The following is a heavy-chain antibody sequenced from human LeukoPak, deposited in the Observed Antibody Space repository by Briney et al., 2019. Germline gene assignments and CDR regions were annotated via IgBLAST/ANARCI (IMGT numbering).Heavy chain of an antibody. CDR2: ISGSGGST. CDR3: AKGGSSGPPHFDY. J-gene: IGHJ4*02. D-gene: IGHD6-19*01. Sequence: GGSLRLSCAASGFTFSSYAMSWVRQAPGKGPEWVSAISGSGGSTYYADSVKGRFTISRDNSKNTLYLQMNGLRAEDTAVYYCAKGGSSGPPHFDYWGQGTLVTVSS. V-gene: IGHV3-23*01. CDR1: GFTFSSYA.